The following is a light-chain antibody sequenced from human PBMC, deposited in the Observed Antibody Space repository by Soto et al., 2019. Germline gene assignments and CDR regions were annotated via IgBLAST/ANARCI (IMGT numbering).Light chain of an antibody. Sequence: QSALAQPASVSGSPGQWITISCTGTSSDFYGYNYVSWYQQLPGKAPKLLIYEVTSRPSGVSNRFSGSKSGSTASLTISGLLAEDEADYYCSSYTSGSTLYVFGTGTKVTVL. CDR1: SSDFYGYNY. CDR3: SSYTSGSTLYV. CDR2: EVT. J-gene: IGLJ1*01. V-gene: IGLV2-14*01.